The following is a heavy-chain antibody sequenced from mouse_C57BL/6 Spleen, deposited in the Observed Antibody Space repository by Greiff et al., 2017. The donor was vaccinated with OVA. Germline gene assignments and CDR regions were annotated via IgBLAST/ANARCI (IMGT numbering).Heavy chain of an antibody. CDR2: INPSSGYT. CDR1: GYTFTSYT. V-gene: IGHV1-4*01. J-gene: IGHJ2*01. Sequence: VQLQESGAELARPGASVKMSCKASGYTFTSYTMHWVKQRPGQGLEWIGYINPSSGYTKYNQKFKDKATLTADKSSSTAYMQLSSLTSEDSAVDYCARGVSYYFDYWGQGTTLTVSS. CDR3: ARGVSYYFDY.